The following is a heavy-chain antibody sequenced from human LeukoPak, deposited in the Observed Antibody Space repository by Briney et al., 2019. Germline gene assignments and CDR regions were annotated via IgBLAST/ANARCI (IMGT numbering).Heavy chain of an antibody. D-gene: IGHD6-19*01. CDR3: ARVNSGGSGWYGYYYYYYMDV. Sequence: SETLSLTCTVSGDSISSYYWSWIRQPPGKGLEWIGYIYYSGSTNYNPSLKSRVTISVDTSKNQFSLKLSSVTAADTAVYYCARVNSGGSGWYGYYYYYYMDVWGKGTTVTVSS. CDR2: IYYSGST. J-gene: IGHJ6*03. CDR1: GDSISSYY. V-gene: IGHV4-59*01.